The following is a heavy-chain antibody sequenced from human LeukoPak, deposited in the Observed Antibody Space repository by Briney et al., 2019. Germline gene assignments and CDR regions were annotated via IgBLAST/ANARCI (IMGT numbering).Heavy chain of an antibody. D-gene: IGHD1-26*01. CDR1: GFTFSSYA. Sequence: TGGSLRLSCAASGFTFSSYAMSWVRQAPGKGLEWVSAISGSGGSTYYADSVKGRFTISRDNSKNTLYLQMNSLRAEDTAVYYCAKATEWELLRGDFDYWGQGTLVTVSS. V-gene: IGHV3-23*01. J-gene: IGHJ4*02. CDR2: ISGSGGST. CDR3: AKATEWELLRGDFDY.